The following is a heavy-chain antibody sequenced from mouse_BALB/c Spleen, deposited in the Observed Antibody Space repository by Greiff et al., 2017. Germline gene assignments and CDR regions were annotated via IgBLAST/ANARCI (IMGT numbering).Heavy chain of an antibody. CDR1: GYAFSSSW. CDR2: IYPGDGDT. V-gene: IGHV1-82*01. CDR3: AREVRVIPFDY. Sequence: QVQLQQSGPELVKPGASVKISCKASGYAFSSSWMNWVKQRPGQGLEWIGRIYPGDGDTNYNGKFKGKATLTADKSSSTAYMQLSSLTSVDSAVYFCAREVRVIPFDYWGQGTTLTVSS. J-gene: IGHJ2*01. D-gene: IGHD2-1*01.